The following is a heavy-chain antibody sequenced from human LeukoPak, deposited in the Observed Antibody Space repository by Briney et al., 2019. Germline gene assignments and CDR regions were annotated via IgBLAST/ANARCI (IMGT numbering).Heavy chain of an antibody. V-gene: IGHV3-33*01. CDR3: ARGDSSGYYHYFDY. CDR2: IWHDGSNK. D-gene: IGHD3-22*01. J-gene: IGHJ4*02. Sequence: PGGSLRLSCVASGFPFSSHGMHWVRQAPGKGLEWVAVIWHDGSNKYHADSVKGRFTISRDNSRNTLSLQMNSLRGEDTAVYYCARGDSSGYYHYFDYWGQGTLVTVSS. CDR1: GFPFSSHG.